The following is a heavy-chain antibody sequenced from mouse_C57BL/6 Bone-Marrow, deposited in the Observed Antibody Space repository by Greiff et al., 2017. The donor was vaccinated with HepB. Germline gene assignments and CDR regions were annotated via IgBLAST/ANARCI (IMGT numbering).Heavy chain of an antibody. J-gene: IGHJ3*01. Sequence: EVKLVESGGGLVQPGGSMILSCVASGFTFSNYWMNWVRQSPEKGLEWVAQIRLKSDNYATLYAESVKGRFTISRDDSKTSVYLQMNNLRAEDTGIYYCTDPSWFAYWGQVTLVTVSA. CDR3: TDPSWFAY. CDR2: IRLKSDNYAT. CDR1: GFTFSNYW. V-gene: IGHV6-3*01.